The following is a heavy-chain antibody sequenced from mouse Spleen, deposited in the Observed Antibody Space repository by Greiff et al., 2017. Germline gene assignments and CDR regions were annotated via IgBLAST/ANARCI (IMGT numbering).Heavy chain of an antibody. J-gene: IGHJ2*01. D-gene: IGHD4-1*01. V-gene: IGHV5-9*04. CDR3: ARAKALWDGYFDY. CDR1: GFTFSSYA. Sequence: EVKLVESGGGLVKLGGSLKLSCAASGFTFSSYAMSWVRQTPEKRLEWVATISSGGGNTYYPDSVKGRFTISRDNAKNTLYLQMSSLKSEDTAMYYCARAKALWDGYFDYWGQGTTLTVSS. CDR2: ISSGGGNT.